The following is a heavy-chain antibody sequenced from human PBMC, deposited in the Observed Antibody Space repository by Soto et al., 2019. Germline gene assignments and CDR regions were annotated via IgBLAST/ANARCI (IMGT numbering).Heavy chain of an antibody. CDR1: GGSISSGGYY. Sequence: QVQLQESGPGLVKPSQTLSLTCTVSGGSISSGGYYWSWIRQHPGKGLEWIGYIYYSGSTYYNPDLKSRVTISVDTSKNQFSLKLSSVTAADTAVYYCASRGYSYGFSLGMDVWGQGTTVTVSS. D-gene: IGHD5-18*01. V-gene: IGHV4-31*03. J-gene: IGHJ6*02. CDR2: IYYSGST. CDR3: ASRGYSYGFSLGMDV.